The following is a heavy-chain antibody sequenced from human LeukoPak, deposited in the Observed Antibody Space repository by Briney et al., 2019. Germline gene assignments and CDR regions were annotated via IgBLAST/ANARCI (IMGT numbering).Heavy chain of an antibody. D-gene: IGHD6-13*01. Sequence: GGSLRLSCAASGFTFSSYGMHWVRQAPGKGLEWVAVIWYDGSNKYYADSVKGRFTISRDNSKNTLYLQMNSLRAEDTAVYYCARQLVRYYYGMDVWGQGTTVTVYS. V-gene: IGHV3-33*01. J-gene: IGHJ6*02. CDR3: ARQLVRYYYGMDV. CDR1: GFTFSSYG. CDR2: IWYDGSNK.